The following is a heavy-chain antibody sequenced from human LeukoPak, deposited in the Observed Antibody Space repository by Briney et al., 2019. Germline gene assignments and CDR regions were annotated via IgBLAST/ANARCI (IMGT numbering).Heavy chain of an antibody. CDR2: MNPNSGNT. J-gene: IGHJ6*03. D-gene: IGHD3-10*01. CDR1: GYTFTSYD. CDR3: ASGGDLGDGDYYYYYMDV. V-gene: IGHV1-8*03. Sequence: ASVKVSCKASGYTFTSYDINWVRQATGQGLERMGWMNPNSGNTGYAQKFQGRVTITRNTSISTAYMELSSLRSGDTAVYYCASGGDLGDGDYYYYYMDVWGKGTTVTISS.